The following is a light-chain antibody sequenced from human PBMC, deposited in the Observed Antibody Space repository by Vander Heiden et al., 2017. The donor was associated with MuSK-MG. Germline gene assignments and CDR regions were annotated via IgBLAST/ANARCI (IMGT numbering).Light chain of an antibody. CDR3: QQDDSTPYT. CDR2: WAS. CDR1: QNVLYSSNNKNY. V-gene: IGKV4-1*01. Sequence: DIVMTQSPDSLGVSLGERVTINCKSSQNVLYSSNNKNYIAWYQQKPGQPPKLLIYWASTRESGVPDRFSGSGSGTDFTLTISNLQAEDVAVYYCQQDDSTPYTYGQGTKLDIK. J-gene: IGKJ2*01.